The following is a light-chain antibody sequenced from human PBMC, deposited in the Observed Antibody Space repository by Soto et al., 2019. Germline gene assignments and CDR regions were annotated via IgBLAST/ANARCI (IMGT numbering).Light chain of an antibody. CDR3: QKSVGAPRT. J-gene: IGKJ1*01. Sequence: DIQMTQSPSSLSASVGDRVTITCRASQAIGIYLSWYQQKSGGVPRLLIYTASTLQSGVPSRFSGSRSGTDFTLTISSLQPEDAATYFCQKSVGAPRTFGQGTKVEIK. CDR1: QAIGIY. CDR2: TAS. V-gene: IGKV1-27*01.